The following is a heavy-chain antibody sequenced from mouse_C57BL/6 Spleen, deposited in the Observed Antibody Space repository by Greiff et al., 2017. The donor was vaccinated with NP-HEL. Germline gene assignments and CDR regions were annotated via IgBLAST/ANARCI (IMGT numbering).Heavy chain of an antibody. CDR3: AREGYYGSYGGYFGV. V-gene: IGHV14-2*01. Sequence: EVQLQQSGAELVKPGASVKLSCTASGFNITDYYMHWVKQRTEQGLEWIGRIDPEDGETKYAPTFQGTATITADTSSNTAYLQLSRQTSEDTAVYYGAREGYYGSYGGYFGVWGTGTTVTVSS. CDR2: IDPEDGET. J-gene: IGHJ1*03. D-gene: IGHD2-1*01. CDR1: GFNITDYY.